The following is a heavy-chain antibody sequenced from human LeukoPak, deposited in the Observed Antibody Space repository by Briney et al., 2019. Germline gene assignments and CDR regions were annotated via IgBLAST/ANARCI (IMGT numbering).Heavy chain of an antibody. D-gene: IGHD3-10*01. Sequence: GASVKVSCKASGYSFTNYGILWVRQAPGQGLEWMGWISAYNGHTNYAQKLQDGVTMTTETSTGTAYMELRSLISDDTAVYYCARITMVRGVLFDWYFDLWGRGTLVTVSS. CDR2: ISAYNGHT. CDR1: GYSFTNYG. V-gene: IGHV1-18*01. J-gene: IGHJ2*01. CDR3: ARITMVRGVLFDWYFDL.